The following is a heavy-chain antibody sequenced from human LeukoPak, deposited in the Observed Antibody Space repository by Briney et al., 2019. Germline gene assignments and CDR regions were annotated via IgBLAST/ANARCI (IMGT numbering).Heavy chain of an antibody. Sequence: PGGSLRLSCAASGFLFSKYGMNWVRQAPGKGLEWVGRIKSKTDGGTTDYAAPVKGRFTISRDDSKNTLYLQMNSLKTEDTAVYYCTTDPPPTAMDLYYFDYWGQGTLVTVSS. CDR1: GFLFSKYG. V-gene: IGHV3-15*01. J-gene: IGHJ4*02. D-gene: IGHD5-18*01. CDR3: TTDPPPTAMDLYYFDY. CDR2: IKSKTDGGTT.